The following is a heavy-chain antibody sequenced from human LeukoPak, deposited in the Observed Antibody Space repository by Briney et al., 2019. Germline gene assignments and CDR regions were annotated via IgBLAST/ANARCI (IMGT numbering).Heavy chain of an antibody. CDR1: GGSIDSTNW. V-gene: IGHV4/OR15-8*01. CDR3: ARSHDHLWGNYPDY. Sequence: SETLSLTCDVSGGSIDSTNWWNWVRQPPGKGLEWIGEIHHDGRINYNPSLKSRVTLSVDKSKNQFSLRLNSVTAADTAMYYCARSHDHLWGNYPDYWGQGTLVTVSS. CDR2: IHHDGRI. J-gene: IGHJ4*02. D-gene: IGHD3-16*02.